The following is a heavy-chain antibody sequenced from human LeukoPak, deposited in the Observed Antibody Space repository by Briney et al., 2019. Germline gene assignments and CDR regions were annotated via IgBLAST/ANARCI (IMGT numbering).Heavy chain of an antibody. CDR1: GFTFRDAW. CDR3: VSDLGVVSNGYWFDP. V-gene: IGHV3-15*01. D-gene: IGHD2-21*01. Sequence: PGGSLRLSCVVSGFTFRDAWMSWVRQVPGTGLEWVGRIKRRSDGGTADYTALVKDRFIISRDDSKDTLYLQMNGLQIEDTAVYYCVSDLGVVSNGYWFDPWGQGTLVTVSP. CDR2: IKRRSDGGTA. J-gene: IGHJ5*02.